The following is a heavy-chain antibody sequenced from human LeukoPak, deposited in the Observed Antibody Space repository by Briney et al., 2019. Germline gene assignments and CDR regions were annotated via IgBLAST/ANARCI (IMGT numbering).Heavy chain of an antibody. Sequence: GGSLRLSCAASGFTFSSSAMSWVRQAPGKGLEWVSVIYSGGSTYYADSVKGRFTISRDNSKNTLYLQMNSLRAEDTAVYYCARDPENGDYYFDYWGQGTLVTVSS. J-gene: IGHJ4*02. CDR3: ARDPENGDYYFDY. V-gene: IGHV3-53*01. CDR2: IYSGGST. CDR1: GFTFSSSA. D-gene: IGHD4-17*01.